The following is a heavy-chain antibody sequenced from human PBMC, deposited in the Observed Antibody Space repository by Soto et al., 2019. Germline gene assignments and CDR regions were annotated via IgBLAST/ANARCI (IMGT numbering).Heavy chain of an antibody. D-gene: IGHD3-3*01. CDR2: ILVGGST. V-gene: IGHV3-23*01. CDR3: PNMGLRFLEWLSYPYGMDV. CDR1: GFICSSYN. Sequence: GGSLRLSCAVSGFICSSYNMSWVRQAPGKGLEWVSTILVGGSTHYEDSVKGRFTISRDTSKNTVYLQMNSLRAEDTAVYYCPNMGLRFLEWLSYPYGMDVWGQGTTVTVSS. J-gene: IGHJ6*02.